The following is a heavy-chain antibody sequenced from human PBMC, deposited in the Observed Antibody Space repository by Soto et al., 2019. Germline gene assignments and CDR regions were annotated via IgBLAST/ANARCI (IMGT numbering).Heavy chain of an antibody. CDR3: ARIVVDQYSSGWPLSY. Sequence: QVPLVQSGAEVKKPGASVKVSCKASGYTFTSYGISWVRQAPGQGLEWMGWISAYNGNTNYAQKLQGRVTMTTDTSTSTAYMELRSLRSDDTAVYYCARIVVDQYSSGWPLSYWGQGTLVTVSS. J-gene: IGHJ4*02. D-gene: IGHD6-19*01. CDR2: ISAYNGNT. CDR1: GYTFTSYG. V-gene: IGHV1-18*01.